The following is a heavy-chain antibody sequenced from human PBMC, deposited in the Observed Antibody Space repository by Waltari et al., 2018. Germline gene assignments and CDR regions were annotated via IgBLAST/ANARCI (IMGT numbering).Heavy chain of an antibody. J-gene: IGHJ3*02. CDR3: AKDDGYNYFGAFDI. CDR1: GFTFSSYA. D-gene: IGHD5-12*01. V-gene: IGHV3-23*04. Sequence: EVQLVESGGGLVQPGGSLRLSCAASGFTFSSYAMSWVRQAPGKGLEWVSAISGSGVRTYDAESVKGRFTISRDNSKNTLYLQMNSLGAEETAVYYCAKDDGYNYFGAFDIWGQGTMVTVSS. CDR2: ISGSGVRT.